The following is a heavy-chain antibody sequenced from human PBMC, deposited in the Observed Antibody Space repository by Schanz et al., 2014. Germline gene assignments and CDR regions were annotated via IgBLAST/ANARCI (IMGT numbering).Heavy chain of an antibody. CDR2: ISYSGST. V-gene: IGHV4-31*03. CDR3: ARQGRIPYYPMDV. D-gene: IGHD3-10*01. Sequence: QVQLQESGPGLVKPSQTLSLTCTVSGASISSGGYYWDWIRLLPGKGLEWIGYISYSGSTSFNPSLKSRLTISVNTSKNQFSQRLSSVTAADTAVYCCARQGRIPYYPMDVWGQGTTVTVSS. CDR1: GASISSGGYY. J-gene: IGHJ6*02.